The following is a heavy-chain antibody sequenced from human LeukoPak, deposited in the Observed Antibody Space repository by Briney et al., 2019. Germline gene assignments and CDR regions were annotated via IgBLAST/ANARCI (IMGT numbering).Heavy chain of an antibody. CDR1: GYTFTSYD. CDR2: MNPNSGNT. V-gene: IGHV1-8*03. CDR3: ARVITHFNWFDP. D-gene: IGHD1-20*01. Sequence: ASVKVSCXASGYTFTSYDINWVRQATGQGLEWMGWMNPNSGNTGYAQKFQGRVTITRNTSISTAYMELSSLRSEDTAVYYCARVITHFNWFDPWGQGTLVTVSS. J-gene: IGHJ5*02.